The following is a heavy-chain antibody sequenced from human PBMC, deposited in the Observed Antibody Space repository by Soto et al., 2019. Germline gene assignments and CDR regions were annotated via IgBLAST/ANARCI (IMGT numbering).Heavy chain of an antibody. D-gene: IGHD3-3*01. CDR2: IDTSGST. CDR3: ARGGQDFWSGPFDY. CDR1: GGSISNYY. J-gene: IGHJ4*02. V-gene: IGHV4-4*07. Sequence: TSETLSLTCTVSGGSISNYYCNWIRQPAGKGLEWIGRIDTSGSTNYNPSLKSRVTMSVDTSKQEFSLKLSSVTAADTALYYCARGGQDFWSGPFDYWGRGALVTVPQ.